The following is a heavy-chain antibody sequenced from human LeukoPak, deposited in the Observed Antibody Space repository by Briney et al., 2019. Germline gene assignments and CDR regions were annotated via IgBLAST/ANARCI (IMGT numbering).Heavy chain of an antibody. V-gene: IGHV4-39*07. CDR3: ARQQLVHFVWDY. Sequence: PSETLSLTCTVSGGSISSSSYYWGWIRQPPGKGLEWIGSIYYSGSTYYNPSLKSRVTISVDTSKNQFSLKLSSVTAADTAVYYCARQQLVHFVWDYWGQGTLVTVSS. D-gene: IGHD6-13*01. J-gene: IGHJ4*02. CDR1: GGSISSSSYY. CDR2: IYYSGST.